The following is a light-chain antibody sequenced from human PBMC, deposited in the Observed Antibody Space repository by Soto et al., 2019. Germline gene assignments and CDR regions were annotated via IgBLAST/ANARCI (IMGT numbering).Light chain of an antibody. Sequence: QSVLTQPASVSGSPGQSITIPCTGTSSDIGNYNSVSWYQQHPGKAPKLIIFEVTNRPSGVSARFSGSKSGNTASLTISGLQADDEADYYCGSYSTYRPYVFGSGTKLTVL. CDR3: GSYSTYRPYV. V-gene: IGLV2-14*01. CDR1: SSDIGNYNS. CDR2: EVT. J-gene: IGLJ1*01.